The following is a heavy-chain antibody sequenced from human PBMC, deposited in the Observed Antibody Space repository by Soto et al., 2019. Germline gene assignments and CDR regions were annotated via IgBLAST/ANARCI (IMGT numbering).Heavy chain of an antibody. J-gene: IGHJ6*02. D-gene: IGHD2-2*01. CDR3: ARHAGAYCSSTSCYATDYYYYGKDV. CDR2: IYYSGST. V-gene: IGHV4-59*08. Sequence: PSETLSLTCTVSGGSISSYYWSWIRQPPGKGLEWIGYIYYSGSTNYNPSLKSRVTISVDTSKNQFSLKLSSVTAADTAVYYCARHAGAYCSSTSCYATDYYYYGKDVWGQGTTVTVSS. CDR1: GGSISSYY.